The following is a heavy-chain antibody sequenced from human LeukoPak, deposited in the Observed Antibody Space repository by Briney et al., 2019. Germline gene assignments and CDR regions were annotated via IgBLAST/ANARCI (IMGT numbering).Heavy chain of an antibody. Sequence: ASLRLACAASGFTFGNAWMNWVRQAPGKGLEWVGRIKTKQDAGTTDYATPVKGRFTISRDDSRNTVYLQMNRLRTEDTAIYYCTAIREYCDSAGCYSPYFYYYMDVWGKGTTAVVTS. CDR1: GFTFGNAW. CDR2: IKTKQDAGTT. CDR3: TAIREYCDSAGCYSPYFYYYMDV. J-gene: IGHJ6*03. D-gene: IGHD2-15*01. V-gene: IGHV3-15*01.